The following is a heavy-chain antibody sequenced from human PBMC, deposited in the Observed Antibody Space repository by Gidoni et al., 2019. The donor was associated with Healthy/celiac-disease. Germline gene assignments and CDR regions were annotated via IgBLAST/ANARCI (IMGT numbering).Heavy chain of an antibody. D-gene: IGHD6-19*01. J-gene: IGHJ4*02. CDR1: GFTFDDYA. CDR2: ISWNSGSI. CDR3: AKDMVAVAGAGIDY. Sequence: EVQLVESGGGLVQPGRSLRLSCAASGFTFDDYAMHWVRPAPGKGLEWVSGISWNSGSIGYADSVKGRFTISRDNAKNSLYLQMNSLRAEDTALYYCAKDMVAVAGAGIDYWGQGTLVTVSS. V-gene: IGHV3-9*01.